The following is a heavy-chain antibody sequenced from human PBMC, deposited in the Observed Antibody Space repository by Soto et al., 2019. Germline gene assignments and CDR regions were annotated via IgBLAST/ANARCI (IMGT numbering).Heavy chain of an antibody. V-gene: IGHV1-2*04. J-gene: IGHJ6*02. CDR2: INPNSGGT. CDR3: ASSIAAAGNYYYYYGMDV. CDR1: GYTFTGYY. Sequence: ASVKVSCKASGYTFTGYYMHWVRQAPGQGLEWMGWINPNSGGTNYAQKFQGWVTMTRDTSISTAYMELSRLRSDDTAVYYCASSIAAAGNYYYYYGMDVWGQGTTVT. D-gene: IGHD6-13*01.